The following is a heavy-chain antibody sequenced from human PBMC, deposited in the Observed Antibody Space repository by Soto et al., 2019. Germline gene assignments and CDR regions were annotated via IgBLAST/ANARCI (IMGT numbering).Heavy chain of an antibody. D-gene: IGHD4-17*01. CDR3: AGEADYLNWFDP. V-gene: IGHV3-48*01. CDR1: GFTFSSYS. Sequence: EVQLVESGGGLVQPGGFLRLSCAASGFTFSSYSMNWVRQAPGKGLEWVSYISSSSSTIYYADSVKGRFTISRDNAKNSLYLQMNSLRAEDTAVYYCAGEADYLNWFDPWGQGTLVTVSS. J-gene: IGHJ5*02. CDR2: ISSSSSTI.